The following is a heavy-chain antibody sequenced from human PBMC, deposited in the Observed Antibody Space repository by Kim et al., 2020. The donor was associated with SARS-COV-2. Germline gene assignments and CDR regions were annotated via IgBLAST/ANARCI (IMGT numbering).Heavy chain of an antibody. D-gene: IGHD6-13*01. V-gene: IGHV1-69*13. J-gene: IGHJ5*02. Sequence: SVKVSCKASGGTFSSYAISWVRQAPGQGLEWMGGIIPIFGTANYAQKFQGRVTITADESTSTAYMEMSSLRSEDTAVYYCARSIAAAGTLLGWFDPWGQGTLAT. CDR2: IIPIFGTA. CDR3: ARSIAAAGTLLGWFDP. CDR1: GGTFSSYA.